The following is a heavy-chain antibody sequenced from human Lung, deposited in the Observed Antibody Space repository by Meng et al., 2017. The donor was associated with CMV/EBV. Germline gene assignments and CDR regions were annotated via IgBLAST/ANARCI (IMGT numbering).Heavy chain of an antibody. CDR3: AKDRCGSASCSLGMDV. J-gene: IGHJ6*02. Sequence: GESLKISCVASGFTFSTYGMSWVRQAPGKGLEWVSVIRGSDGSTHYADSAKGRFTISRDNSKNTLFLQMNSLRADDTAVYYCAKDRCGSASCSLGMDVWGQGXTVTVSS. D-gene: IGHD2-2*01. CDR2: IRGSDGST. V-gene: IGHV3-23*01. CDR1: GFTFSTYG.